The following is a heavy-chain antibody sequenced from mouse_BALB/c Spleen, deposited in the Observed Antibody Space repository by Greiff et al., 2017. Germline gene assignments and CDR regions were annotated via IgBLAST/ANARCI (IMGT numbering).Heavy chain of an antibody. CDR2: IDPENGNT. CDR1: GFNIKDYY. J-gene: IGHJ3*01. CDR3: ARGLTMSTTEWFAY. V-gene: IGHV14-1*02. Sequence: EVQVVESGAELVRPGALVKLSCKASGFNIKDYYMHWVKQRPEQGLEWIGWIDPENGNTIYDPKFQGKASITADTSSNTAYLQLSSLTSEDTAVYYGARGLTMSTTEWFAYWGQGTLVTVSA. D-gene: IGHD2-4*01.